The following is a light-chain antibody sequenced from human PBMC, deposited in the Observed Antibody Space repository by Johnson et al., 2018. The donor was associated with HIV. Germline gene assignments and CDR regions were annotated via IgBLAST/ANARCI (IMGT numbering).Light chain of an antibody. V-gene: IGLV1-51*02. Sequence: QPVLTQPPSVSAAPGQKVTISCSGSSSNIGNNYVSWYQQLPGTAPKLLIYENNKRPSRIPARFSGSKSGTSATLGITGLQTGDEAYYYCATWDTGLSAGVFGTGTKVTVL. CDR2: ENN. CDR3: ATWDTGLSAGV. J-gene: IGLJ1*01. CDR1: SSNIGNNY.